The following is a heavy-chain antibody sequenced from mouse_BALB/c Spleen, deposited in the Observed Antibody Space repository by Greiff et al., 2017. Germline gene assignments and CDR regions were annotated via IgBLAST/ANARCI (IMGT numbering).Heavy chain of an antibody. V-gene: IGHV1-5*01. J-gene: IGHJ2*01. CDR3: TRSYYYGEEYFDY. CDR2: IYPGNSDT. CDR1: GYSFTSYW. Sequence: VQLKESGTVLARPGASVKMSCQASGYSFTSYWMHWVKQRPGQGLEWIGAIYPGNSDTSYNQKFKGKAKLTAVTSASTAYMELSSLTNEDSAVYYCTRSYYYGEEYFDYWGQGTTLTVSS. D-gene: IGHD1-1*01.